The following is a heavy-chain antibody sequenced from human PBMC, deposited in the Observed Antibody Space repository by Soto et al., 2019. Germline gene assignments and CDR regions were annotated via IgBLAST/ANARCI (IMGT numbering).Heavy chain of an antibody. CDR1: GGSISSGDYY. J-gene: IGHJ4*02. CDR3: ARRMTTVTYFDY. CDR2: IYYSGST. V-gene: IGHV4-30-4*01. D-gene: IGHD4-17*01. Sequence: QVQLQESGPGLVKPSQTLSLTCTVSGGSISSGDYYWSWIRQPPGKGLEWIGYIYYSGSTYYNPSLKSRVTISLDTSKNQFSLKLSSVTTADTAVYYCARRMTTVTYFDYWGQGTLVTVSS.